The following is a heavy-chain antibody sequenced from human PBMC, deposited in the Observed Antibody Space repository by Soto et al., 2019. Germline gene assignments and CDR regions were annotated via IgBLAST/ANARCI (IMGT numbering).Heavy chain of an antibody. J-gene: IGHJ4*02. V-gene: IGHV3-30*05. CDR1: GFIFSNNG. CDR3: ARVGATVVTEDYYFDY. D-gene: IGHD1-26*01. CDR2: MSYDGSDT. Sequence: PGGSLRLSCVGSGFIFSNNGMHWVRQTPGKGLEWVAFMSYDGSDTFYADSVRGRFTISRDNSKNTLYLQMNSLRAEDTAVYYCARVGATVVTEDYYFDYWGQGTLVTVSS.